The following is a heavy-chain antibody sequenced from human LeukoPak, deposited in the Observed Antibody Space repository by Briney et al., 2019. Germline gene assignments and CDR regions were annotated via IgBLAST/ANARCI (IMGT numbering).Heavy chain of an antibody. J-gene: IGHJ4*02. V-gene: IGHV3-48*01. CDR2: ISSSSSNI. Sequence: PGGSLRLSCAASGFTFSGYSMNWVRQAPGKGLEWVSYISSSSSNIYYADSVKGRFTISRDNAKNSLYLQMNSLRVEDTAVYKCVRSRSGSFFDYWGQGALVTVSS. CDR3: VRSRSGSFFDY. CDR1: GFTFSGYS. D-gene: IGHD1-26*01.